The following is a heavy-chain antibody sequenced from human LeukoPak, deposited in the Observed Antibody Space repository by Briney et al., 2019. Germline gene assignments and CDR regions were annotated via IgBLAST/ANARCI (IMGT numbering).Heavy chain of an antibody. J-gene: IGHJ4*02. CDR1: GFTFSSYG. CDR2: ISYDGSNK. V-gene: IGHV3-30*03. CDR3: ARDSNSYGSGATIDY. D-gene: IGHD3-10*01. Sequence: QSGGSLRLSCAASGFTFSSYGMHWVRQAPGKGLEWVAVISYDGSNKYYAGSVKGRFTISRDNSKNTLYLQMSSLRAEDTAVYYCARDSNSYGSGATIDYWGQGTLVTVSS.